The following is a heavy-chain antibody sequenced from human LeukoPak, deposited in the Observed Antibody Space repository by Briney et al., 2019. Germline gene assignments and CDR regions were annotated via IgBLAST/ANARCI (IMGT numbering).Heavy chain of an antibody. Sequence: VASVKVSFKASGGTFISYAISWVRQAPGQGGEWMGGIIPIFGTANYAQKFQGRVTITADKSTSTAYMELSSLRSEDTAVYYCARWGYSGPVDYWGQGTLVTVSS. D-gene: IGHD5-12*01. V-gene: IGHV1-69*06. CDR3: ARWGYSGPVDY. J-gene: IGHJ4*02. CDR1: GGTFISYA. CDR2: IIPIFGTA.